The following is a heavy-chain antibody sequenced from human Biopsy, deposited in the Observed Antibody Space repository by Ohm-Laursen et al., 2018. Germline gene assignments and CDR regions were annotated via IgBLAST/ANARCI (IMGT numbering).Heavy chain of an antibody. D-gene: IGHD2-21*02. Sequence: ASVKVSCKASGFTFNRSAMQWVRQARGQRLEWIGWIVVGGGNTNYAQKFQERVTITRDMSTSAAYMELSSLRSEDTAVYYCASRPNCGGDCSSGFDYWGQGTLVTVSS. V-gene: IGHV1-58*02. CDR3: ASRPNCGGDCSSGFDY. J-gene: IGHJ4*02. CDR1: GFTFNRSA. CDR2: IVVGGGNT.